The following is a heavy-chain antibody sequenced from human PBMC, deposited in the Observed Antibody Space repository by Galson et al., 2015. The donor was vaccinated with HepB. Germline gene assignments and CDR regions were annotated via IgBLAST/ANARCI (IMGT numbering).Heavy chain of an antibody. D-gene: IGHD6-13*01. CDR3: ARQRQQKVPNNWFDP. V-gene: IGHV3-48*03. J-gene: IGHJ5*02. CDR2: ISSSGITT. Sequence: SLRLSCAASGFTFSSCEMNWVRQAPGKGLEWVPFISSSGITTYYADSVKGRFTVSRDNAKNSLYLQMNSLRAEDTAIYYCARQRQQKVPNNWFDPWGQGTLVTVSS. CDR1: GFTFSSCE.